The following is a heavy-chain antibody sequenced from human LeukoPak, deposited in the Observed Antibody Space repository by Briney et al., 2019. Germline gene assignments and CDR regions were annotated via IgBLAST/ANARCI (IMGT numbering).Heavy chain of an antibody. V-gene: IGHV3-48*03. CDR2: ISGSGSII. CDR1: GFTFSNYE. J-gene: IGHJ3*02. CDR3: ASLYHCGTTSCFTSDI. D-gene: IGHD2-2*01. Sequence: PGGSLRLSCVASGFTFSNYEMNWVRQAPGEGLEWISYISGSGSIIYYADSVKGRFTISRDNADNSLYLQMNSLRAEDTALYYCASLYHCGTTSCFTSDIWGQGTMVTVSS.